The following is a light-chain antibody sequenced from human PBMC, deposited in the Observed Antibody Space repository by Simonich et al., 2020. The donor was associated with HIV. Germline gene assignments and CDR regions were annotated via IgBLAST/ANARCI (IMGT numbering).Light chain of an antibody. CDR3: QQYYSIPWT. CDR2: WAS. V-gene: IGKV4-1*01. Sequence: DSVMTQSPDSLAVSLGERATINCKTSQRVLYSSNNKNYLAWYQQKSGQPPKLRIYWASTRESGVPDRFSGSGSGTDFTLTISSLQAEDVAVYYCQQYYSIPWTFGQGTKVEIK. CDR1: QRVLYSSNNKNY. J-gene: IGKJ1*01.